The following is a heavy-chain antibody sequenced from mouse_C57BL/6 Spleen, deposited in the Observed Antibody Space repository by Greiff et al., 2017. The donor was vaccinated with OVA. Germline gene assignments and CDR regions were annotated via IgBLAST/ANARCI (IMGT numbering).Heavy chain of an antibody. CDR1: GYTFTSYW. V-gene: IGHV1-61*01. J-gene: IGHJ1*03. D-gene: IGHD1-1*02. CDR2: IYPSDSET. CDR3: ARDYGGYFDV. Sequence: QVHVKQPGAELVRPGSSVKLSCKASGYTFTSYWLDWVKQRPGQGLEWIGNIYPSDSETHYNQKFKDKATLTVDKSSSTAYMQLSSLTSADSAVYYGARDYGGYFDVWGTGTTVTVSS.